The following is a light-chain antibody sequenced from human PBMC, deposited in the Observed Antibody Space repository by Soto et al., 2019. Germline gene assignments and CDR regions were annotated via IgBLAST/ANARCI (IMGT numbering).Light chain of an antibody. J-gene: IGLJ3*02. CDR3: CSYAGSYSLV. Sequence: QSALTQPRSVSGSPGQSVTISCTETSSDVGGYKYVSWYQQHPGKAPKLMIYDVSKRPSGVPDRFSGSKSGNTASLTISGLQAEDEGDYYCCSYAGSYSLVFGGGTKVTVL. V-gene: IGLV2-11*01. CDR2: DVS. CDR1: SSDVGGYKY.